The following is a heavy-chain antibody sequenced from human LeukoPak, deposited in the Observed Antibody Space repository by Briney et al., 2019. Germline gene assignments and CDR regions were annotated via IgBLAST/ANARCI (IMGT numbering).Heavy chain of an antibody. J-gene: IGHJ5*02. CDR3: VRGALRDCSYTSCSRGNWFDP. V-gene: IGHV3-74*01. CDR1: GFTFSSHW. Sequence: GGSLRLSCAACGFTFSSHWMHWVRQAPEKGLVGVAHINADGSGTYYAASVKGRFTISRDNAKNTLYLQMHSPTAEDTAVYYCVRGALRDCSYTSCSRGNWFDPWGQGTLVTVSS. CDR2: INADGSGT. D-gene: IGHD2-2*01.